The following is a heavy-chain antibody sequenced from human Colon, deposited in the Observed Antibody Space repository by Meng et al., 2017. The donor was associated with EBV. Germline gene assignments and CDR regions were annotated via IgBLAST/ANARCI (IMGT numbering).Heavy chain of an antibody. J-gene: IGHJ5*02. CDR1: GGSISSGDYY. V-gene: IGHV4-30-4*01. CDR3: ARDRKHYGERGWFDP. Sequence: VQLQESGPGLVQPSQPLSLTCTVSGGSISSGDYYWSWIRQPPGKGLEWIGYIYYSGSTYSNASLKSRVTISIDRSKNQFSLKLSSVTAADTAVYYCARDRKHYGERGWFDPWGQGTLVTVSS. D-gene: IGHD4-17*01. CDR2: IYYSGST.